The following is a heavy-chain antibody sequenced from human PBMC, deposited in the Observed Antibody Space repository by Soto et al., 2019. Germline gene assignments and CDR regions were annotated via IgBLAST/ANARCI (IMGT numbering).Heavy chain of an antibody. CDR3: AKDIEEVVYYYGMDV. Sequence: LRLSCAASGFTFSSYGMHWVRQAPGKGLEWVALISYDGNNKYYADSVKGRFTISRDNSKNTLFLQMNSLRAEDTAVYYCAKDIEEVVYYYGMDVWGQGTTVTVSS. V-gene: IGHV3-30*18. D-gene: IGHD1-26*01. CDR2: ISYDGNNK. CDR1: GFTFSSYG. J-gene: IGHJ6*02.